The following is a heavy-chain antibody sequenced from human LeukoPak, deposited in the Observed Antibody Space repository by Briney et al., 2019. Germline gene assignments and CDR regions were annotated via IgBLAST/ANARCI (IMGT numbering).Heavy chain of an antibody. J-gene: IGHJ1*01. CDR2: ISGSGGST. CDR3: AKDSDITMIVVAIRYFQH. Sequence: PGGSLRLSCAASGFTFSSYAMSWVRQAPGKGLEWVSAISGSGGSTYYADSVKGRFTISRDNSKNTLYLQMNSLRAEDTAVYYCAKDSDITMIVVAIRYFQHWGQGTLVTVSS. CDR1: GFTFSSYA. D-gene: IGHD3-22*01. V-gene: IGHV3-23*01.